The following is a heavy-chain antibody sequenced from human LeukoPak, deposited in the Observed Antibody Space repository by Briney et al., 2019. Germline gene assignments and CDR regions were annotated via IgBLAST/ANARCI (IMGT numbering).Heavy chain of an antibody. V-gene: IGHV4-61*02. CDR3: ARGDGRSNEIWFGEHLGWFDP. D-gene: IGHD3-10*01. CDR1: GGSISSGSYY. J-gene: IGHJ5*02. Sequence: PSETLSLTCTVSGGSISSGSYYWSWIRQPAGKGLEWIGRIYTSGSTNYNPSLKSRVTISVDTSKNQFSLRLSPVTAADTAVYYCARGDGRSNEIWFGEHLGWFDPWGQGTLVTVSS. CDR2: IYTSGST.